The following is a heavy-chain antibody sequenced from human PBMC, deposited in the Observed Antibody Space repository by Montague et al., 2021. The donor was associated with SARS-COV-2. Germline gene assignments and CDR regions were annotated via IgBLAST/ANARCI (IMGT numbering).Heavy chain of an antibody. CDR2: IYYSGST. Sequence: TLSLTFTVSGGSISSGGYCWSWIRQHPGKGLEWIGYIYYSGSTYYXXXLKSRVTISVDTSKNQFSLKLSSVTAADTAVYYCARSKLWFGELLLSDAFDIWGQGTMVTVSS. V-gene: IGHV4-31*03. J-gene: IGHJ3*02. D-gene: IGHD3-10*01. CDR1: GGSISSGGYC. CDR3: ARSKLWFGELLLSDAFDI.